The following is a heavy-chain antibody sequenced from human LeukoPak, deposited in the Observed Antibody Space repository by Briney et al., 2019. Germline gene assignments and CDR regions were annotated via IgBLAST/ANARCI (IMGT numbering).Heavy chain of an antibody. CDR2: IKQDGSEK. CDR3: AKSRAPIAAPDAFDV. D-gene: IGHD2-15*01. Sequence: PGGSLRLSCAASGFPFSSHWLSWFRQSPGKGLEWVAHIKQDGSEKYYVDSVKGRFTISRDNSKRSLYLQMNGLRPEDTAIYYCAKSRAPIAAPDAFDVWGQGTMVTVSS. J-gene: IGHJ3*01. CDR1: GFPFSSHW. V-gene: IGHV3-7*01.